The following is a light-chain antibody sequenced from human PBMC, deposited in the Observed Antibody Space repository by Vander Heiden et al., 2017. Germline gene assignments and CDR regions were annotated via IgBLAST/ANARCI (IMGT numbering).Light chain of an antibody. CDR2: KDS. V-gene: IGLV3-25*03. CDR3: QSADSDDAYVV. Sequence: SYELTQPHSVSVSPGQTARITCSADALSKQYSYWYQQRPGQAPVLLIYKDSQRPPGIPERFSGSTSGTTVTLTISGVQAEDEADYFCQSADSDDAYVVFGGGTKLTVL. CDR1: ALSKQY. J-gene: IGLJ3*02.